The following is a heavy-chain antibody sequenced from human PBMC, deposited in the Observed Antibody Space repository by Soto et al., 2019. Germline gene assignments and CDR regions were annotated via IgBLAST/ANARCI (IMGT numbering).Heavy chain of an antibody. CDR3: ARDDTVAAGYYYYYGMDV. D-gene: IGHD6-13*01. CDR1: GFTFSSYE. Sequence: EVQLVESGGGLVQPGGSPRLSCAASGFTFSSYEMNWVRQAPGKGLEWVSYISSSGSTIYYADSVKGRFTISRDNAKNSLYLQMNSLRAEDTAVYYCARDDTVAAGYYYYYGMDVWGQGTTVTVSS. J-gene: IGHJ6*02. V-gene: IGHV3-48*03. CDR2: ISSSGSTI.